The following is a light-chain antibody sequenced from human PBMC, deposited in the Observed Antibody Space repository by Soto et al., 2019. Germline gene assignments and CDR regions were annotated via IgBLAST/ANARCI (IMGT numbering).Light chain of an antibody. V-gene: IGLV1-40*01. Sequence: QAVVTQPPSVSGAPGQRVTISCTGSSSNIGAGYDVHWYQQLPGTAPKLLIYRNSNRPSGVPDRFSGSKSGTSASLAITGLQDEDEADYYCQSYDSSLYVFGTGTKLTVL. CDR1: SSNIGAGYD. CDR3: QSYDSSLYV. J-gene: IGLJ1*01. CDR2: RNS.